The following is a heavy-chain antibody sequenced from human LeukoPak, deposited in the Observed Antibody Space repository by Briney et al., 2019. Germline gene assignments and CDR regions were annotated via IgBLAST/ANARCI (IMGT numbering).Heavy chain of an antibody. Sequence: GESLKISCKGSGYSFTKYWIGWVRQMPGKGLEWMGIIYPGDSDTRYSPSFQGQVTISADKSISTAYLQWSSLKASDTATYYCARHESIQHGRNWFDPWGQGTLVTVSS. V-gene: IGHV5-51*01. CDR2: IYPGDSDT. CDR3: ARHESIQHGRNWFDP. CDR1: GYSFTKYW. D-gene: IGHD6-6*01. J-gene: IGHJ5*02.